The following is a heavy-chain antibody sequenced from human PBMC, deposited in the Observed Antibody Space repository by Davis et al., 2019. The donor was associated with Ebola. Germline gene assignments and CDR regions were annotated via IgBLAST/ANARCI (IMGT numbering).Heavy chain of an antibody. CDR2: ISNDGSNE. J-gene: IGHJ5*02. V-gene: IGHV3-30*18. CDR1: GFTFSSFG. Sequence: GESLKISCAASGFTFSSFGMHWVRQAPGKGLEWVAIISNDGSNEFYADSVKGRFTISRDNSKKTLYLQMNSLRAEDTAVYYCAKDRLGSATTVTTHWFDPWGQGTLVTVSS. D-gene: IGHD4-17*01. CDR3: AKDRLGSATTVTTHWFDP.